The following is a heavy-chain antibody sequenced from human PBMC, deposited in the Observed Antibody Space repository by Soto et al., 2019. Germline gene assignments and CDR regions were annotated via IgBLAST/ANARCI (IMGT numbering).Heavy chain of an antibody. Sequence: QVQLQESGPGLVKPSETLSLTCTVSGGSISSYYWSWIRQPPGKGLEWIGYIYYSGSTNYNPSLKSRVTISVDTSKNQFSLKLSSVTAADTAVYYCARTLYSSGWYSGVTFDYWGQGTLVTVSS. CDR2: IYYSGST. CDR1: GGSISSYY. J-gene: IGHJ4*02. V-gene: IGHV4-59*01. D-gene: IGHD6-19*01. CDR3: ARTLYSSGWYSGVTFDY.